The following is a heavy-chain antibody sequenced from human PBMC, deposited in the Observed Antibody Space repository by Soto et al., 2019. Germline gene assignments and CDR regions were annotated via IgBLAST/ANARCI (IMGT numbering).Heavy chain of an antibody. J-gene: IGHJ5*02. V-gene: IGHV4-59*01. Sequence: SETLSLTCTVSGGSISSYYWSWIRQPPGKGLEWIGYIYYSGSTNYNPSLKSRVTISVDTSKNQFSLSLTSVTAADTALYYCARGGTVGVYWFDPWGQGTLVTVSS. CDR3: ARGGTVGVYWFDP. CDR2: IYYSGST. CDR1: GGSISSYY. D-gene: IGHD3-3*01.